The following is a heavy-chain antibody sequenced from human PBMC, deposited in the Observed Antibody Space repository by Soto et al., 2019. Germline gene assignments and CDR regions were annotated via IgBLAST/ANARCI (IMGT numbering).Heavy chain of an antibody. CDR3: AKVRGYCSGGTCPNDN. J-gene: IGHJ4*02. CDR2: ISTSDGIT. CDR1: GFTFDSYA. D-gene: IGHD2-15*01. Sequence: GGSLRLSCAASGFTFDSYAMNWVRQAPGKGLEWVSGISTSDGITYYADSVKGRFTISRDNSKNTLYLQMNSLRAEDTAVYFCAKVRGYCSGGTCPNDNWGQGTLVTVSS. V-gene: IGHV3-23*01.